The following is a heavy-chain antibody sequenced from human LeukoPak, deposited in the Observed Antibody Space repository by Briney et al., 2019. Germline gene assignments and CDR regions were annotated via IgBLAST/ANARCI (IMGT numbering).Heavy chain of an antibody. V-gene: IGHV3-53*05. J-gene: IGHJ4*02. Sequence: GGSLRLSCAASGFTVSSNYMSWVRQAPGKGLEWASVIYSGGSTYYADSVKGRFTISRDNSKNTLYLQMNSLRAEDTAVYYCAKESGAVGLLDYWGQGTLVTVSS. CDR3: AKESGAVGLLDY. D-gene: IGHD1-26*01. CDR2: IYSGGST. CDR1: GFTVSSNY.